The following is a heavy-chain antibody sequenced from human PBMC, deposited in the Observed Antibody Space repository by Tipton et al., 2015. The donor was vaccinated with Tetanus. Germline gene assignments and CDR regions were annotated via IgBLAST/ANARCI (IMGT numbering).Heavy chain of an antibody. D-gene: IGHD5-24*01. Sequence: GLVKPSQTLSLTCAISGDSVSSSSAAWNWIRQSPSRGLEWLGRTYYRSKWYNDYAVSVKGRITISPDTSKNQFSLQLNSVTPEDTAVYSCARSGGMATIGEKYYYYGMDVWGQGTTVTVSS. V-gene: IGHV6-1*01. J-gene: IGHJ6*02. CDR1: GDSVSSSSAA. CDR3: ARSGGMATIGEKYYYYGMDV. CDR2: TYYRSKWYN.